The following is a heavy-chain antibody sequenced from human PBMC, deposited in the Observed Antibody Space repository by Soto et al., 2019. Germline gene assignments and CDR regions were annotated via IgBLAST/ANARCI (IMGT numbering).Heavy chain of an antibody. D-gene: IGHD5-18*01. CDR2: INHSGST. J-gene: IGHJ5*02. Sequence: SETLSLTCAVYGGSFIGYYWSWILQPPGKGLEWIGEINHSGSTNYNPSLKSRVTISVDTSKNQFSLKLSSVTAADTAVYYCARSKLVRGYSDELRSVWFDPWGQGTLVTVSS. CDR3: ARSKLVRGYSDELRSVWFDP. V-gene: IGHV4-34*01. CDR1: GGSFIGYY.